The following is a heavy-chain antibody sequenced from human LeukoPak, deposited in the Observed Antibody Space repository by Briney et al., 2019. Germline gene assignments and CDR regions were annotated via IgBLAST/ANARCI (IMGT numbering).Heavy chain of an antibody. J-gene: IGHJ4*01. CDR3: ARDERVGATKNFDY. V-gene: IGHV3-7*01. Sequence: GGSLRLSCEASGFTFSTSTMHWVRQAPGKGLEWVANINQHGGDIHYVDSVKGRFTISRDNAKNSLYLQMDSLRAEDTAVYYCARDERVGATKNFDYWSHVTLVIVPS. D-gene: IGHD1-26*01. CDR1: GFTFSTST. CDR2: INQHGGDI.